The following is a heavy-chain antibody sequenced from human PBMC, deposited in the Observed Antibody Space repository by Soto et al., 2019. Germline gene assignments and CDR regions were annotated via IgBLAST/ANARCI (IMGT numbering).Heavy chain of an antibody. CDR3: ARQNHGGDSTYLDY. CDR2: SECSDSYT. J-gene: IGHJ4*02. Sequence: GESLKISWEVSGYSFANYWISWGRQIPGQGLQWLGTSECSDSYTRYSPSFQGHVTISADRSINTAYLHFSSLQASDTAIYFCARQNHGGDSTYLDYWGQGALVTVSS. CDR1: GYSFANYW. D-gene: IGHD2-21*02. V-gene: IGHV5-10-1*01.